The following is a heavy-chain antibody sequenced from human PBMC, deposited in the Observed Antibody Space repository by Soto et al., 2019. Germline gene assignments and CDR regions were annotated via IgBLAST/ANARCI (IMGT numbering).Heavy chain of an antibody. J-gene: IGHJ4*02. CDR2: IYYSGST. CDR1: GGSISSYY. CDR3: ARRYGYSFDY. V-gene: IGHV4-59*08. D-gene: IGHD1-1*01. Sequence: QVQPQESGPGLVKPSENLSLTCTVSGGSISSYYWSWIRQPPGKGLEWIGYIYYSGSTNYNPSLKSRVTTSVDTSKNQFSLKLSSVTAADTAVYYCARRYGYSFDYWGQGTLVTVSS.